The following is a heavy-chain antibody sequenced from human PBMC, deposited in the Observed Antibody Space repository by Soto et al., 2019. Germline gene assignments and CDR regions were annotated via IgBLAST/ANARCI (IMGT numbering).Heavy chain of an antibody. CDR2: ISGSGGST. Sequence: SLRLSCAASGFTFSSYAMSWVRQAPGKGLEWVSAISGSGGSTYYADSVKGRFTISRDNSKNTLYLQMNSLRAEDTAVYYCAKDLVGATSGFDYWGQGTLVTVSS. J-gene: IGHJ4*02. D-gene: IGHD1-26*01. V-gene: IGHV3-23*01. CDR3: AKDLVGATSGFDY. CDR1: GFTFSSYA.